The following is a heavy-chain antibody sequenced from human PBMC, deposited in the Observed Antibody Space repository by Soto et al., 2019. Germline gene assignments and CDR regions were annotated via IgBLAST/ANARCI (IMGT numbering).Heavy chain of an antibody. CDR1: GFTFSSYV. Sequence: GGSLRLSCAASGFTFSSYVMSWVRQAPGKGLEWVSAVTGSGGSTYYADSVKGRFTISRDNSKNTLYLQMNSLRAEDTAIYYCAKAPKRYCSGGSCYPLDYWGQGTLVTVSS. J-gene: IGHJ4*02. D-gene: IGHD2-15*01. CDR3: AKAPKRYCSGGSCYPLDY. V-gene: IGHV3-23*01. CDR2: VTGSGGST.